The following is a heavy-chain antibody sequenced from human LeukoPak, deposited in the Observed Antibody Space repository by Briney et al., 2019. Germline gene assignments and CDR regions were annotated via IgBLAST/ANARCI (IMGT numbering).Heavy chain of an antibody. CDR2: IYYSGST. J-gene: IGHJ4*02. CDR1: GGSISSSSYY. V-gene: IGHV4-39*07. Sequence: SETLSLTCTVSGGSISSSSYYWGWIRQPPGKGLEWIGSIYYSGSTYYNPSLKSRVTISVDTSKNQFSLKLSSVTAADTAVYYCARDAYYYDSSGYGFDYWGQGTLVTVSS. D-gene: IGHD3-22*01. CDR3: ARDAYYYDSSGYGFDY.